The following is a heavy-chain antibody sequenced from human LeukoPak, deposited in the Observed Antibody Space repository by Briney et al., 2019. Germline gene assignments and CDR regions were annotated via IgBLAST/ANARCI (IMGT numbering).Heavy chain of an antibody. CDR2: INPKNGGT. Sequence: GASVKVSCKPSGYTFSDHYMHWVRQAPGQGLEWMAWINPKNGGTTYAPKFQGRITLTRDTSISTFYMELSRLTSDDTAVYYCARGGGGGFWSRDYYMDVWGKGTTVTVS. CDR3: ARGGGGGFWSRDYYMDV. D-gene: IGHD3-3*01. J-gene: IGHJ6*03. CDR1: GYTFSDHY. V-gene: IGHV1-2*02.